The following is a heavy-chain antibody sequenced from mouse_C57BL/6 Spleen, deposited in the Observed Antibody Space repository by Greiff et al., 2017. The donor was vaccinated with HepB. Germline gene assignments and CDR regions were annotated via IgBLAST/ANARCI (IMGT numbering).Heavy chain of an antibody. CDR3: ARQNGNSAWFAD. D-gene: IGHD2-1*01. Sequence: VKLMESGGGFVKPGGSLKLSCAASGFTFSSYTMSWVRQTPEKRLEWVATSSGGGGNTYYPDSVKGLFTIFRDHAKNTLYLRMSSLRSEDTALYYCARQNGNSAWFADGGQGTLVTVSA. J-gene: IGHJ3*01. V-gene: IGHV5-9*01. CDR2: SSGGGGNT. CDR1: GFTFSSYT.